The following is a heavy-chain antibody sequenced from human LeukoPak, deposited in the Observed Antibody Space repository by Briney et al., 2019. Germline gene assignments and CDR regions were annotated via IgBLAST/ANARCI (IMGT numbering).Heavy chain of an antibody. V-gene: IGHV4-59*08. CDR1: GGSISSYY. Sequence: SGTLSLTCTVSGGSISSYYWSWIRQPPGKGLEWIGYIYDSGSTNYNPSLKSRVTMSVDTSKNQFSLRLSSVTASDTAVYYCAKQYRSASPFDPWGQGTLVTVSS. J-gene: IGHJ5*02. CDR2: IYDSGST. CDR3: AKQYRSASPFDP. D-gene: IGHD6-19*01.